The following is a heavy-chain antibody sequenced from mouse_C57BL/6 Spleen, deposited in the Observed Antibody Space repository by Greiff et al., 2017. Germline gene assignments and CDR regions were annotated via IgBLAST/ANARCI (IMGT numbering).Heavy chain of an antibody. D-gene: IGHD1-1*01. Sequence: EVQVVESGPELVKPGASVKISCKASGYSFTGYYMHWVKQSHGNILDWIGYIYPYNGVSSYNQKFKGKATLTVDKSSSTAYIELRSLTSEDSAVYYCARRDYYGSSYWYFDVWGTGTTVTVSS. V-gene: IGHV1-31*01. CDR3: ARRDYYGSSYWYFDV. J-gene: IGHJ1*03. CDR1: GYSFTGYY. CDR2: IYPYNGVS.